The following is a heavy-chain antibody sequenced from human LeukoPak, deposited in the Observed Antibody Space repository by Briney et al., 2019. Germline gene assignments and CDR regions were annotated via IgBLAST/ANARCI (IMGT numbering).Heavy chain of an antibody. CDR3: ARDERDGYNPNWFDP. Sequence: GGSLRLSCAASGFTFSSYAMSWVRQAPGKGLEWVSAIIGSGGSTYYADSVKGRFTISRDNAKNSLYLQMNSLRAEDTAVYYCARDERDGYNPNWFDPWGQGTLVTVSS. CDR2: IIGSGGST. J-gene: IGHJ5*02. CDR1: GFTFSSYA. D-gene: IGHD5-24*01. V-gene: IGHV3-23*01.